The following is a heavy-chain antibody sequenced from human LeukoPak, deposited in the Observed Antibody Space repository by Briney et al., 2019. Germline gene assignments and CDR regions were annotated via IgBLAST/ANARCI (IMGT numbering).Heavy chain of an antibody. J-gene: IGHJ3*02. CDR1: GYTFTSYY. CDR3: ARGNLAGTTRANAFDI. CDR2: INPSGGST. D-gene: IGHD1-7*01. V-gene: IGHV1-46*01. Sequence: ASVKVSCKASGYTFTSYYMHWVRQAPGQGLEWMGIINPSGGSTSYAQKFQGRVTMTRDTSITTAYMELSSLRSEDTAVYYCARGNLAGTTRANAFDIWGQGTMVTVSS.